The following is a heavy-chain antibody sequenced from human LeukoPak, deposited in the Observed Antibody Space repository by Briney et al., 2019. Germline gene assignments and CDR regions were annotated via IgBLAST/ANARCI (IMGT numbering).Heavy chain of an antibody. V-gene: IGHV1-2*02. Sequence: GASVKVSCKASGGSFSSYDISWVRQAPGQGLEWMGWINPNSGGTNYAQKFQGRVTMTRDTSISTAYMELSRLRSDDTAVYYCARGLGLVGSTRHDYWGQGTLVTVSS. CDR2: INPNSGGT. D-gene: IGHD1-26*01. J-gene: IGHJ4*02. CDR1: GGSFSSYD. CDR3: ARGLGLVGSTRHDY.